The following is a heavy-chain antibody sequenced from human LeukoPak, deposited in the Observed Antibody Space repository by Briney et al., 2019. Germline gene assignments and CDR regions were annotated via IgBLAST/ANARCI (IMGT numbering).Heavy chain of an antibody. CDR3: TRSDWFDP. J-gene: IGHJ5*02. Sequence: GGSLRLSCAASGFTFRSYSMHWVRQAPGKGLVWVSRINSDGSTTSYADSVKGRFTISRDNARNTLYLQMNSLRGEDTAVYYCTRSDWFDPWGQGTLVTVSS. CDR2: INSDGSTT. CDR1: GFTFRSYS. V-gene: IGHV3-74*01.